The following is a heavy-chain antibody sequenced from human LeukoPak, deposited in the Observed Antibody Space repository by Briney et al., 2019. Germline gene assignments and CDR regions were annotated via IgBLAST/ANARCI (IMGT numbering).Heavy chain of an antibody. Sequence: SVKVSCKASGGNFNNFAISWVRQAPGQGLEWVGLIIPLSGSTNFAQQFQGRVTITADKSTTTVYLDLHSLRPEDTAVYYCARAPMMTFGGVIVTGRNYYNSGMDVWGRGTTVTVSS. CDR1: GGNFNNFA. CDR2: IIPLSGST. CDR3: ARAPMMTFGGVIVTGRNYYNSGMDV. J-gene: IGHJ6*04. V-gene: IGHV1-69*06. D-gene: IGHD3-16*02.